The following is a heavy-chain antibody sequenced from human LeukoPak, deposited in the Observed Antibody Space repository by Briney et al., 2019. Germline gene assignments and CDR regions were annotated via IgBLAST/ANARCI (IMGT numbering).Heavy chain of an antibody. D-gene: IGHD6-25*01. CDR3: AKEAASNYYFDY. V-gene: IGHV3-30*02. CDR2: IRYDGSNK. J-gene: IGHJ4*02. CDR1: GFTFSSYG. Sequence: SGGSLRLSCAASGFTFSSYGMHWVRQAPGKGLEWVAFIRYDGSNKYYADSVKGRFTISIDNSKNTLYLQMNSLRAEDTAVYYCAKEAASNYYFDYWGQGTLVTVSS.